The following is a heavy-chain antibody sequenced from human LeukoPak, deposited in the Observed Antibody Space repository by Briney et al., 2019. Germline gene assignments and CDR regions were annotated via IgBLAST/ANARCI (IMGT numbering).Heavy chain of an antibody. V-gene: IGHV3-33*01. Sequence: GRSLRLSCATSGFSSYGMHWVRQAPGKGLEWVAVIWYDESNKYYADSVKGRFTISRDNSRNTLYLQMNSLRAEDTAVYYCARDQGSYGLDYWGQGTLVTVSS. J-gene: IGHJ4*02. CDR2: IWYDESNK. D-gene: IGHD5-18*01. CDR1: GFSSYG. CDR3: ARDQGSYGLDY.